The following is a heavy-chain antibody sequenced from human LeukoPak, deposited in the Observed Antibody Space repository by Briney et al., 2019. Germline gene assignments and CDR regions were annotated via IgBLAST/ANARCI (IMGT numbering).Heavy chain of an antibody. CDR2: ISGDGGTT. V-gene: IGHV3-23*01. CDR3: ARDPFFWSGYPIDY. J-gene: IGHJ4*02. Sequence: PGGSLRLSCVASGFPFSNYAMSWVRQAPGKGLESVSVISGDGGTTYYADSVKGRFTISRDNSKNTLYLQMNSLRAEDTAVYYCARDPFFWSGYPIDYWGQGTLVTVSS. D-gene: IGHD3-3*01. CDR1: GFPFSNYA.